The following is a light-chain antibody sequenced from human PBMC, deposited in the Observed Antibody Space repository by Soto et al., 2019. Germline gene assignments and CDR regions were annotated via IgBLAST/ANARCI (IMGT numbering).Light chain of an antibody. CDR1: QGISNW. CDR3: QSYNTYSVT. J-gene: IGKJ4*01. CDR2: AAS. V-gene: IGKV1-5*01. Sequence: DIQMTQSPSTLSASIGDRVTITCRASQGISNWLAWYQQKPGKAPKLLIYAASSLQSGAPSRFRGSGSGTEFTLSITSLQSDDFATYFCQSYNTYSVTFGGGTKVEIK.